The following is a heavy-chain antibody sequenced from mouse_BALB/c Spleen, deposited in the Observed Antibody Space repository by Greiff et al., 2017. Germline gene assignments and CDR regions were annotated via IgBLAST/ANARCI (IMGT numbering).Heavy chain of an antibody. CDR3: VTELGHFDV. J-gene: IGHJ1*01. D-gene: IGHD4-1*01. CDR1: GFTFNTYA. CDR2: IRSKSNNYAT. V-gene: IGHV10-1*02. Sequence: EVQGVESGGGLVQPKGSLKLSCAASGFTFNTYAMNWVRQAPGKGLEWVARIRSKSNNYATYYADSVKDRFTISRDDSQSMLYLQMNNLKTEDTAMYYCVTELGHFDVWGAGTTVTVSS.